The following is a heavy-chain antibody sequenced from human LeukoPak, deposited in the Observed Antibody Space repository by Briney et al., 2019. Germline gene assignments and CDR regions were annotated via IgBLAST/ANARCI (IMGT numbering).Heavy chain of an antibody. CDR1: GSTFSSYW. D-gene: IGHD4-11*01. V-gene: IGHV3-7*03. CDR2: IKQDGSEK. Sequence: GGSLRLSCAASGSTFSSYWMSWVRQAPGKGLEWVANIKQDGSEKYYVDSVKGRFTISRDNAKNSLYLQMNSLRAEDTAVYYCARDTGSDYNNLLFDYWGQGTLVTVSS. J-gene: IGHJ4*02. CDR3: ARDTGSDYNNLLFDY.